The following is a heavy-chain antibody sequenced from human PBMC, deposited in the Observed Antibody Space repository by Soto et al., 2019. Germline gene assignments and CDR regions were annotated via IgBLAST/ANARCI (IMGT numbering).Heavy chain of an antibody. D-gene: IGHD3-9*01. CDR2: IIPIFGTA. CDR3: ARDEGGYDILTGYYKAHHFDQ. J-gene: IGHJ4*02. V-gene: IGHV1-69*13. Sequence: GASVKVSCKASVGTFSSYAISWVRQAPGQGLEWMGGIIPIFGTANYAQKFQGRVTITADESTSTAYMELSSLRSEDTAVYYCARDEGGYDILTGYYKAHHFDQWGQGALVTVSS. CDR1: VGTFSSYA.